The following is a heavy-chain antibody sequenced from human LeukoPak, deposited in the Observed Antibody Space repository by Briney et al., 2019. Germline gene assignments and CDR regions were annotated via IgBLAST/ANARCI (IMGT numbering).Heavy chain of an antibody. CDR2: ISGSGGNT. V-gene: IGHV3-23*01. CDR1: GFTFSSYA. CDR3: AKGGEMATDDIDSTPFFDY. J-gene: IGHJ4*02. Sequence: GGSLGLSCAASGFTFSSYAMSWVRQAPGKGLEWVSVISGSGGNTYYADSVKGRFTIPRDNSKNTLYLQMNSLRADDTAVYYCAKGGEMATDDIDSTPFFDYWGQGTLVTVSS. D-gene: IGHD5-24*01.